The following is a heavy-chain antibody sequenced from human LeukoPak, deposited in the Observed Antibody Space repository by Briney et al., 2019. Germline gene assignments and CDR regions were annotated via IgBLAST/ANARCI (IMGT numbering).Heavy chain of an antibody. CDR2: INHSGST. CDR3: ARGYPGRITIFGVVIVSSWFDP. D-gene: IGHD3-3*01. CDR1: GGSFSVYY. Sequence: SETLSLTCAVYGGSFSVYYWNWIRQPPGKGLEWIGEINHSGSTNYNPSLKSRVTISVDTSKNQFSLKLSSVTAADTAVYYCARGYPGRITIFGVVIVSSWFDPWGQGTLVTVSS. V-gene: IGHV4-34*01. J-gene: IGHJ5*02.